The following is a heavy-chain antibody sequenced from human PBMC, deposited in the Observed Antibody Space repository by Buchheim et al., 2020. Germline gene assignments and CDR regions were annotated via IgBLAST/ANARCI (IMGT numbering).Heavy chain of an antibody. D-gene: IGHD3-10*01. V-gene: IGHV3-30*18. Sequence: QVQLVESGGGVVQPGRSLRLSCAASGFTFSSYGMHWVRQAPGKGLEWVAVISYDGSNKYYADSVKVRFTISRDNSKNTLYLQMNSLRAEDTAVYYCAKDKVNYYYDSTPTLTYYFDYWGQGTL. CDR1: GFTFSSYG. CDR2: ISYDGSNK. CDR3: AKDKVNYYYDSTPTLTYYFDY. J-gene: IGHJ4*02.